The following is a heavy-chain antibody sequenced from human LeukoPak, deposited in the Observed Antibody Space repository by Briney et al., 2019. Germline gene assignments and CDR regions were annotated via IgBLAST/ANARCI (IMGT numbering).Heavy chain of an antibody. CDR3: ARVGATELLDY. CDR1: GFTFSSYA. Sequence: PGGSLRLSCAASGFTFSSYAMHWVRQAPGKGLEYVSAISSNGGSTYYANSVKGRFTISRDNSKNTLYLQMGSLRAEDMAVYYCARVGATELLDYWGQGTLVTVCS. CDR2: ISSNGGST. V-gene: IGHV3-64*01. J-gene: IGHJ4*02. D-gene: IGHD1-26*01.